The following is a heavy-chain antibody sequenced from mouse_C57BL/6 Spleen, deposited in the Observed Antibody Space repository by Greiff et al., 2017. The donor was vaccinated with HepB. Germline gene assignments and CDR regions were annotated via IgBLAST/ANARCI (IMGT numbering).Heavy chain of an antibody. J-gene: IGHJ1*03. CDR2: INPNNGGT. CDR3: ARRGSRDWDFDV. D-gene: IGHD1-1*01. CDR1: GYTFTDYN. Sequence: VQLQQSGPELVKPGASVKIPCKASGYTFTDYNMDWVKQSHGKSLEWIGDINPNNGGTIYNQKFKGKATLTVDKSSSTAYMELRSVTSEDTAVYYCARRGSRDWDFDVWGTGTTVTVSS. V-gene: IGHV1-18*01.